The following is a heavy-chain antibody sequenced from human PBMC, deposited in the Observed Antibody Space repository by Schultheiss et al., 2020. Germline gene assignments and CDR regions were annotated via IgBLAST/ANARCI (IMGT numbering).Heavy chain of an antibody. V-gene: IGHV3-30-3*01. CDR1: GFTFSSYA. Sequence: GGSLRLSCAASGFTFSSYAMHWVRQAPGKGLEWVAVISYDGSNKYYADSVKGRFTISRDNSKNTLYLQMNSLRAEDTAVYYCARGDVDTAMAGDYWGQGTLVTGYS. J-gene: IGHJ4*02. D-gene: IGHD5-18*01. CDR2: ISYDGSNK. CDR3: ARGDVDTAMAGDY.